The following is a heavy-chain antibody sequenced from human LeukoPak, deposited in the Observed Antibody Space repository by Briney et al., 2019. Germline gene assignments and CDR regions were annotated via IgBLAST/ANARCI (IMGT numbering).Heavy chain of an antibody. Sequence: SETLSLTCAVYGGSFSGYYWGWIRQPPGKGLEWIGSIYHSGSTYYNPSLKSRVTISVDTSKNQFSLKLSSVTAADTAVYYCARVPYCSSTSCYGYFDLWGRGTLVTVSS. CDR3: ARVPYCSSTSCYGYFDL. CDR2: IYHSGST. V-gene: IGHV4-38-2*01. D-gene: IGHD2-2*01. J-gene: IGHJ2*01. CDR1: GGSFSGYY.